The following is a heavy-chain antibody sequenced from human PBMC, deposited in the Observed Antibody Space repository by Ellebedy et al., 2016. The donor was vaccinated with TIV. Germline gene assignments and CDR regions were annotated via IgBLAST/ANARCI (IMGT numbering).Heavy chain of an antibody. CDR2: VSYDGSNK. D-gene: IGHD3-9*01. CDR1: GFTFSNYG. J-gene: IGHJ4*02. V-gene: IGHV3-30*03. CDR3: ARDLWQLHFDYYFDY. Sequence: GESLKISCAASGFTFSNYGMHWVRQAPGKGLEWVAVVSYDGSNKYYADSVKGRFTISRDNSKNTLYLQMNSLRAEDTAIYYCARDLWQLHFDYYFDYWGQGTLVTVSS.